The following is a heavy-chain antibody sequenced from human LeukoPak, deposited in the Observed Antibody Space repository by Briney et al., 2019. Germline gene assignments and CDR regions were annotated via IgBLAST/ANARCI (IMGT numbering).Heavy chain of an antibody. Sequence: PGGSLRLSCAASGFTFSSYWMHWVRQAPGKGLVWVSRINSDGSSTSYADSVKGRFTISRDNAKNTLYLQMNSLRAEDTAVYYCAREYYDFWNPGFDPWGQGTLVTVSS. CDR3: AREYYDFWNPGFDP. J-gene: IGHJ5*02. D-gene: IGHD3-3*01. V-gene: IGHV3-74*01. CDR2: INSDGSST. CDR1: GFTFSSYW.